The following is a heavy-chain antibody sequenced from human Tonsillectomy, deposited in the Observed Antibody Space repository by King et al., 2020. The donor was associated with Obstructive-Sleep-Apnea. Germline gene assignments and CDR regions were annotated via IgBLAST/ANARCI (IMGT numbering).Heavy chain of an antibody. CDR1: GFTFSSYA. CDR3: ARDGGHSSGATHEYYFDY. CDR2: ISYDGSNK. V-gene: IGHV3-30*04. J-gene: IGHJ4*02. D-gene: IGHD6-19*01. Sequence: VQLVESGGGVVQPGRSLRLSCAASGFTFSSYAMHWVRQAPGKGLEWVAVISYDGSNKYYADSVKGRFTISRDNSKNTLYLQMNSLRAEDTAVYYCARDGGHSSGATHEYYFDYWGQGTLVTVSS.